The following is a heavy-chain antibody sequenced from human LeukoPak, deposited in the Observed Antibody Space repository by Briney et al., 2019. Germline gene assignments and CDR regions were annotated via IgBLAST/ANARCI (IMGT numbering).Heavy chain of an antibody. J-gene: IGHJ4*02. V-gene: IGHV4-30-4*01. Sequence: SQTLSLTCTVSGGSISSGDYYWSWIRQPPGKGLEWIAYIYYSGSTSYNPSLKSRVAISVDTSNNEVSLKLSSVTAADTAVYYCARHGYCSGGSCYWDYWGQGTLVTVSS. D-gene: IGHD2-15*01. CDR1: GGSISSGDYY. CDR3: ARHGYCSGGSCYWDY. CDR2: IYYSGST.